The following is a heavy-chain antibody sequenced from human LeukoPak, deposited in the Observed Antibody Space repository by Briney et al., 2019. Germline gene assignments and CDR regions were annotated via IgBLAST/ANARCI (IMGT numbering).Heavy chain of an antibody. Sequence: GGPLSLSVAASGFTFSSYAMSWFGKAPGKGLEWVSAISGSGGSTYYADSVKGRFTISRDNSKNTLYLQMNSLRAEDTAVYYCAKDRRFDYWGQGTLVTVSS. CDR1: GFTFSSYA. CDR3: AKDRRFDY. J-gene: IGHJ4*02. CDR2: ISGSGGST. V-gene: IGHV3-23*01.